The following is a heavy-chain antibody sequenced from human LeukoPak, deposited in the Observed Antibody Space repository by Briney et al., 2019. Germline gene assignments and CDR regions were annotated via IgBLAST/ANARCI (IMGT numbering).Heavy chain of an antibody. CDR2: IYEGGSA. D-gene: IGHD3-22*01. CDR1: GDAIIDDS. CDR3: ARDNYDSSGCKFDY. V-gene: IGHV4-4*08. J-gene: IGHJ4*02. Sequence: PSETLSLTCTVSGDAIIDDSWSWIRQPPGKGLEWIGYIYEGGSANYNPSLRSRVTMSLDTSKNQFSLKLTSVTAADTAMYYCARDNYDSSGCKFDYWGQGTLVTVSS.